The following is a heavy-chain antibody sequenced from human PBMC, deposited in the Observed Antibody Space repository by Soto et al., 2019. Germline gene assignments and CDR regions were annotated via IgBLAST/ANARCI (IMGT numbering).Heavy chain of an antibody. CDR2: IRSKAYGGTT. Sequence: GVLRLSCTASGFTFGDYAMSWFRQAPGKGLEWVGFIRSKAYGGTTEYAASVKGRFTISRDDSKSIAYLQMNSLKTEDTAVYYCTRVAPPGIVVVNIWGQGTLVTVSS. D-gene: IGHD3-22*01. CDR3: TRVAPPGIVVVNI. J-gene: IGHJ4*02. V-gene: IGHV3-49*03. CDR1: GFTFGDYA.